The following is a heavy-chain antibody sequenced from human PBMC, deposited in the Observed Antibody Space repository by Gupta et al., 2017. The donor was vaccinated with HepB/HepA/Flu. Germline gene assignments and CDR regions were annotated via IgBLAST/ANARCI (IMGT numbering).Heavy chain of an antibody. V-gene: IGHV3-21*01. CDR3: VQGDDRGS. Sequence: VQLVESGGDLVKPGGSLRLSCTTSGFTFISSTMNWVRQAPGKGLEWLSYISSKSVHYADSVKGRFTIYRDTARNSLHLQMNSLRVDDTALYYCVQGDDRGSWGQGTLVTVSS. J-gene: IGHJ4*02. CDR1: GFTFISST. D-gene: IGHD3-16*01. CDR2: ISSKSV.